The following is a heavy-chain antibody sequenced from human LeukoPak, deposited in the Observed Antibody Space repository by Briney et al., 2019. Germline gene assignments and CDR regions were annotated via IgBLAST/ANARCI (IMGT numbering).Heavy chain of an antibody. J-gene: IGHJ3*01. CDR3: ATYSGIELAGTLTSLDC. CDR1: GFTFSSYG. V-gene: IGHV3-30*03. CDR2: ISYDGSNK. D-gene: IGHD6-19*01. Sequence: GGSLRLSCAASGFTFSSYGMHWVRQAPGKGLEWVAVISYDGSNKYFADSVKVRFTISRDNSKNTPYLQMNRLRAEDTAVYYCATYSGIELAGTLTSLDCWGQGTMVTVSS.